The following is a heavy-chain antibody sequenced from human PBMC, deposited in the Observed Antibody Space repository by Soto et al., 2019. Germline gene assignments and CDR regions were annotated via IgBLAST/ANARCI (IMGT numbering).Heavy chain of an antibody. CDR2: IWYDGSNK. J-gene: IGHJ6*02. CDR1: GFTFSSCG. D-gene: IGHD3-3*01. Sequence: GGSLRLSCAASGFTFSSCGMHWVRQAPGKGLEWVAVIWYDGSNKYYADSVKGRFTISRDNSKNTLYLQMNSLRAEDTAVYYCARAPEVRFLEWLLSHYYYYGMDVWGQGTTVTVSS. CDR3: ARAPEVRFLEWLLSHYYYYGMDV. V-gene: IGHV3-33*01.